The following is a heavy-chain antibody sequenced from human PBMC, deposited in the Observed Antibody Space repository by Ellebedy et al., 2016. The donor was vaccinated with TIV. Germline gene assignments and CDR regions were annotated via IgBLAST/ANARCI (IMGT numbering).Heavy chain of an antibody. CDR2: ISGSGDRT. J-gene: IGHJ6*02. CDR3: ARDSRHGGADTFYNYGLDV. D-gene: IGHD1-26*01. CDR1: GFTFSIYA. V-gene: IGHV3-23*01. Sequence: PGGSLRLSCAASGFTFSIYAMSWVRQAPGKGLEWVSLISGSGDRTYYADSVKGRFTISRDNDQKSVYLHMSSLPTEDTAVYYCARDSRHGGADTFYNYGLDVWGHGTTVTVAS.